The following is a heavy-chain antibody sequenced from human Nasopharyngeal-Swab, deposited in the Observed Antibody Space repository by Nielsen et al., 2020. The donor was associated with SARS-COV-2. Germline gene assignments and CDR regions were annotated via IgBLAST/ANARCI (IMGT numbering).Heavy chain of an antibody. CDR1: GFTFSSYA. J-gene: IGHJ3*02. Sequence: GGSLRLSCAASGFTFSSYAMHWVRQAPGKGLEYISGITSNGGSTYSANSVKGRFTTSRDNSKNTLYLQMGSLRSEDMAVYYCARDDVGGAFDIWGQGTMVTVSS. CDR3: ARDDVGGAFDI. CDR2: ITSNGGST. V-gene: IGHV3-64*01. D-gene: IGHD3-16*01.